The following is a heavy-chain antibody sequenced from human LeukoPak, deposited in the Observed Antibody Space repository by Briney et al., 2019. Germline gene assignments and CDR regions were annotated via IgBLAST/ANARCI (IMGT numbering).Heavy chain of an antibody. J-gene: IGHJ4*02. CDR1: GDSIGSYY. Sequence: SETLSLTCTVSGDSIGSYYWSWIRQSAGKRLEWIGRMYSSGTTDYNPSLQSRVTMSIDTSKNQFSLKLSSVTAADTAVYYCARVSGYDWESFYDYWGQGTLVTVSS. D-gene: IGHD5-12*01. CDR3: ARVSGYDWESFYDY. V-gene: IGHV4-4*07. CDR2: MYSSGTT.